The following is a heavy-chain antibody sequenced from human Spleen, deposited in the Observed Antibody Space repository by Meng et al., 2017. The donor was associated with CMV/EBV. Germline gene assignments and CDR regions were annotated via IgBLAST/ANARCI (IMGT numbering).Heavy chain of an antibody. D-gene: IGHD3-3*01. Sequence: SETLSLTCTVSGGSISSYYWSWIRQPPGKGLEWIGYIYYTGSTNYNPSLKSRVTISVDTSKNQFSLKLSSVTAADTAVYYCARVPTHDFWSGYTYYYYGMDVWGQGTTVTVSS. CDR1: GGSISSYY. CDR2: IYYTGST. J-gene: IGHJ6*02. CDR3: ARVPTHDFWSGYTYYYYGMDV. V-gene: IGHV4-59*12.